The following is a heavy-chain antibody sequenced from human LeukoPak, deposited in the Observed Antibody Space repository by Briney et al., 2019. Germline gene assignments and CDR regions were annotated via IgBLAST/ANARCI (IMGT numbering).Heavy chain of an antibody. D-gene: IGHD5-18*01. J-gene: IGHJ4*02. Sequence: SETLSLTCAVYGGSFSGYYWSWIRQPPGKGLEWIGEINHSGSPNYNPSLKRRVTISVDTSKNQFSLKLSSVTAADTAVYYCARDLQQLWLDYWGQGTLVTVSS. CDR1: GGSFSGYY. V-gene: IGHV4-34*01. CDR2: INHSGSP. CDR3: ARDLQQLWLDY.